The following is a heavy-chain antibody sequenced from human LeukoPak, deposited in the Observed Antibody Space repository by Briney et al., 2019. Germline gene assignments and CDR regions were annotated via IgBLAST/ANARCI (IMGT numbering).Heavy chain of an antibody. CDR2: ISDSGGST. CDR3: AREGSYYYDSSGYYIDF. Sequence: GGSLRLSCEASGFTFSFYSMSWVRQAPGKGLEWVSGISDSGGSTYYADSVKGRFTITRDNSKNTLFLQMNSLRAGDTAVYDCAREGSYYYDSSGYYIDFWGQGNLVTVSS. V-gene: IGHV3-23*01. J-gene: IGHJ4*02. D-gene: IGHD3-22*01. CDR1: GFTFSFYS.